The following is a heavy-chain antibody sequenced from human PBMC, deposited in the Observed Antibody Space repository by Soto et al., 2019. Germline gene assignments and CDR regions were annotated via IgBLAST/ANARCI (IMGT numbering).Heavy chain of an antibody. D-gene: IGHD3-10*01. V-gene: IGHV1-2*04. Sequence: ASVKVSCKASGYTFTGYYMHWVRQAPGQGLEWMGWINPNSGGTNYAQKFQGWVTMTRDTSISTAYMELSRLRSDDTAVYYCARAYGSGSYGADYYYYMDVWGKGTTVTVSS. CDR1: GYTFTGYY. CDR2: INPNSGGT. CDR3: ARAYGSGSYGADYYYYMDV. J-gene: IGHJ6*03.